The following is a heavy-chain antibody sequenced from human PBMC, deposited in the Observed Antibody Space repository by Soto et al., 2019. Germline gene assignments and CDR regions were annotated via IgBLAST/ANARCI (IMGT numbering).Heavy chain of an antibody. D-gene: IGHD2-8*01. CDR1: GFTFSSYS. Sequence: EVQLVESGGGLVKPGGSLRLSCAASGFTFSSYSMNLVRQAPGKGLECVSSISSSSSYIYYADSVKGRFTIARDNAKNSLYLQMTSLRAEDMAVYYCAREPQTKIRFPDYGGQGTLVTVSS. CDR2: ISSSSSYI. J-gene: IGHJ4*02. V-gene: IGHV3-21*01. CDR3: AREPQTKIRFPDY.